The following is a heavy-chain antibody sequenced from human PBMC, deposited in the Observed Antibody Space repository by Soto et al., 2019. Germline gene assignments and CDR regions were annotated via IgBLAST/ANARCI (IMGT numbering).Heavy chain of an antibody. CDR2: ITPFNGNT. J-gene: IGHJ4*02. CDR3: VRDYSSFSDI. CDR1: GYNFISDG. Sequence: QIRLVQSGPESKKPGASVKVSCQTSGYNFISDGLSWVRQAPGQGLEWMGWITPFNGNTNYPQRFRGKITMTTDTATNSGYLEVRNLKSADTAVYYCVRDYSSFSDIWGQGTLVTVSS. V-gene: IGHV1-18*04. D-gene: IGHD4-4*01.